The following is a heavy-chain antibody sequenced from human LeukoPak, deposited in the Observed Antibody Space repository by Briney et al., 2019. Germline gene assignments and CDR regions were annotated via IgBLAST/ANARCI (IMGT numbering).Heavy chain of an antibody. CDR2: INPHSVGT. CDR1: GYTFTAYY. CDR3: ARDLEGYHYGSGNYPQ. Sequence: ASLKSSSKASGYTFTAYYIHSLRQTPGHGLEWMGFINPHSVGTNYTQKFQSTVTMITDTYISTAYMELSSLTSDDRAVYCCARDLEGYHYGSGNYPQWGKGTLITVSS. J-gene: IGHJ4*02. D-gene: IGHD3-10*01. V-gene: IGHV1-2*02.